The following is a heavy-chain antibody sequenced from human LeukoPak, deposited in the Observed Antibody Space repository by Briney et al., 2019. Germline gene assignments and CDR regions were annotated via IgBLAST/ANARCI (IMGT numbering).Heavy chain of an antibody. D-gene: IGHD3-10*01. V-gene: IGHV3-23*01. J-gene: IGHJ4*02. CDR1: GFTLSSYA. CDR2: ISGSGGST. CDR3: AKWITMVRGVSKYYFDY. Sequence: GGSLRLSCAASGFTLSSYAMSWVRQAPGKGLEWVSAISGSGGSTYYADSVKGRFTISRDNSKNTLYLQMNSLRAEDTAVYYRAKWITMVRGVSKYYFDYWGQGTLVTVSS.